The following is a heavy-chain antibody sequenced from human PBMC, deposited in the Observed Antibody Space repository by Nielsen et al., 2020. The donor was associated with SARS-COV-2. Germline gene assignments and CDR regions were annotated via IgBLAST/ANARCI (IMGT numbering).Heavy chain of an antibody. D-gene: IGHD2-2*01. J-gene: IGHJ4*02. CDR1: RGSIRSQY. Sequence: SETLSLTCTVSRGSIRSQYWDWIRQPPGKGLEWIGYIHSSGRTKYNRSLKSRVTISVDTSKNQFFLKLTSVTAADTAVYYCARATPYATSWPIDYWGQGTLVTVSS. CDR3: ARATPYATSWPIDY. CDR2: IHSSGRT. V-gene: IGHV4-59*11.